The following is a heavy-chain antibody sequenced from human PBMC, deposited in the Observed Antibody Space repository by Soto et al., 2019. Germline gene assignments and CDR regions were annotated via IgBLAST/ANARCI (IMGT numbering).Heavy chain of an antibody. CDR3: ATGRYQLLPVDY. CDR2: IYYSGST. V-gene: IGHV4-61*01. J-gene: IGHJ4*02. CDR1: GGSVSSGSYY. D-gene: IGHD2-2*01. Sequence: SETLSLTCTVSGGSVSSGSYYWSWIRQPPGKGLEWIGYIYYSGSTNYNPSLKSRVTTSVDTSKNQFSLKLSSVTAADTAVYYCATGRYQLLPVDYWGQGTLVTVSS.